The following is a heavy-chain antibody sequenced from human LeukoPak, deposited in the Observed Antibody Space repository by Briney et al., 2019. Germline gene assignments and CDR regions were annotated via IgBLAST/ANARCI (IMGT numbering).Heavy chain of an antibody. V-gene: IGHV3-11*01. D-gene: IGHD3-3*01. CDR2: ISSSGSTI. J-gene: IGHJ4*02. CDR1: GGSFSGYY. CDR3: ARVRGYDFWSGYFDY. Sequence: LSLTCAVYGGSFSGYYMSWIRQAPGKGLEWVSYISSSGSTIYYADSVKGRFTISRDNAKNSLYLQMNSLRAEDTAVYYCARVRGYDFWSGYFDYWGQGTLVTVSS.